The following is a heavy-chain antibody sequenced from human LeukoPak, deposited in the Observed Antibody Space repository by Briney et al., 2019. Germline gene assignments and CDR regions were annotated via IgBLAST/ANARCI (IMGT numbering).Heavy chain of an antibody. CDR2: INHSGST. D-gene: IGHD1-26*01. CDR1: GGSFSGYY. V-gene: IGHV4-34*01. Sequence: SETLSLTCAVYGGSFSGYYWSWIRQPPGKGLEWIGEINHSGSTNYNPPLKSRVTISVDTSKNQFSLKLSSVTAADTAVYYCARTLVGANSDWGQGTLVTVSS. CDR3: ARTLVGANSD. J-gene: IGHJ4*02.